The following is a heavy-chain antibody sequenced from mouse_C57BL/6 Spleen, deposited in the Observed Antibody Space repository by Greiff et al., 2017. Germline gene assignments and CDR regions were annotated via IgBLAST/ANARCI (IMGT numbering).Heavy chain of an antibody. Sequence: EVKVVESGGGLVKPGGSLKLSCAASGFTFSDYGMHWVRQAPEKGLEWVAYISSGSSTIYYADTVKGRFTISRDNAKNTLFLQMTSLRSEDTAMYYCARSGSIYAMDYWGQGTSVTVSS. CDR3: ARSGSIYAMDY. CDR2: ISSGSSTI. D-gene: IGHD1-3*01. J-gene: IGHJ4*01. V-gene: IGHV5-17*01. CDR1: GFTFSDYG.